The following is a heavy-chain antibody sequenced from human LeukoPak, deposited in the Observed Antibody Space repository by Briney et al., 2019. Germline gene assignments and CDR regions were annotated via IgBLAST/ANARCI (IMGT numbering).Heavy chain of an antibody. J-gene: IGHJ4*02. CDR2: IYHSGST. CDR1: GYSISSGYY. Sequence: PSETLSLTCAVSGYSISSGYYWGWIRQPPGKGLEWIGSIYHSGSTYDNPSLKSRVTISVDTSKNQFSLKLSSVTAADTAVYYCASRWGKTSSSSWYVYWGQGTLVTVSS. V-gene: IGHV4-38-2*01. D-gene: IGHD6-13*01. CDR3: ASRWGKTSSSSWYVY.